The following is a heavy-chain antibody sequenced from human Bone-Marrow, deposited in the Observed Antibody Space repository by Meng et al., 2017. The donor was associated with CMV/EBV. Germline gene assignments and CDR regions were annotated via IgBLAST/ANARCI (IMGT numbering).Heavy chain of an antibody. D-gene: IGHD6-6*01. CDR3: ARVIKKYSSSSGYFDY. J-gene: IGHJ4*02. CDR2: ISAYNGNT. CDR1: GYTFTSYG. V-gene: IGHV1-18*01. Sequence: ASVKVSCKASGYTFTSYGISWVRQAPGQGLEWMGWISAYNGNTNYAQKLQGRVTMTTDTSTSTAYMELRSLRSDDTAVYYCARVIKKYSSSSGYFDYWGQGTLVTVPS.